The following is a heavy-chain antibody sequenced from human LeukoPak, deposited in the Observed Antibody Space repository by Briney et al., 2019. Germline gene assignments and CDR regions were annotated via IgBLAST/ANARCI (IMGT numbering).Heavy chain of an antibody. CDR2: IYTSGST. CDR1: GGSISSGSYY. Sequence: SETLSLTCTVSGGSISSGSYYWSWIRQPAGKGLEWIGRIYTSGSTNYNPSLKSRVTISVDTSKNQFSLKLSSVTAADTAVYYCARAMVRISMIRGVTFSTGHGFDIWGQGTMVTVSS. D-gene: IGHD3-10*01. CDR3: ARAMVRISMIRGVTFSTGHGFDI. J-gene: IGHJ3*02. V-gene: IGHV4-61*02.